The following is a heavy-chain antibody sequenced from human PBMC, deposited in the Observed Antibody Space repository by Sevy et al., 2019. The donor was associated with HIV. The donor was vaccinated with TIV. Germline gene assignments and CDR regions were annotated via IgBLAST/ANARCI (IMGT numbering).Heavy chain of an antibody. D-gene: IGHD1-26*01. CDR3: AGENAWGRGYS. Sequence: SETLSLTCTASGGSITSLYWNWIRQPPGKGLEWIANIYYNGHINYNPSLKSRVTLSLDTSENQFSLRLSSVTAADTAMYYCAGENAWGRGYSWGQGTLVTVSS. CDR2: IYYNGHI. CDR1: GGSITSLY. J-gene: IGHJ4*02. V-gene: IGHV4-59*08.